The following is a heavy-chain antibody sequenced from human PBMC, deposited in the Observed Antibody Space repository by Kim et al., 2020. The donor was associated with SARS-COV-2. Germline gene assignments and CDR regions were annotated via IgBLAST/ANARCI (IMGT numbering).Heavy chain of an antibody. D-gene: IGHD4-17*01. V-gene: IGHV3-30*04. CDR3: ARGLYGDFDY. J-gene: IGHJ4*02. CDR1: GFTSSSYA. CDR2: ISYDGSNK. Sequence: GGSLRLSCAASGFTSSSYAMHWVRQAPGKGLEWVAVISYDGSNKYYADSVKGRFTISRDNSKNTLYLQMDSLRAEDTAVYYCARGLYGDFDYWGQGTLVTVS.